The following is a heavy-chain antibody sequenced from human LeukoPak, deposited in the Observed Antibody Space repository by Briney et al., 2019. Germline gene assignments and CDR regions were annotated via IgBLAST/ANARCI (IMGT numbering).Heavy chain of an antibody. CDR2: IYTRGST. Sequence: SETLSLTCTVSGGSISNSSYYWGWIRQPPGKGLEWIGRIYTRGSTSYNPSLKSRVTISVDTSKNQFSLKLSSVTAADTAVYFCARSDSSSWHLTEWFDPWGQGTLVTVSS. CDR1: GGSISNSSYY. V-gene: IGHV4-39*07. CDR3: ARSDSSSWHLTEWFDP. D-gene: IGHD6-13*01. J-gene: IGHJ5*02.